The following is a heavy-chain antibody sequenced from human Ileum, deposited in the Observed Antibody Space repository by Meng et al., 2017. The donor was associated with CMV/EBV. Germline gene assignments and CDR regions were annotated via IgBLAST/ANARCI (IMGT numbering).Heavy chain of an antibody. J-gene: IGHJ1*01. CDR1: GHANINCV. CDR2: SKQNGGLK. D-gene: IGHD4-11*01. V-gene: IGHV1-46*01. Sequence: DCGHANINCVMHWARQATGQGLEWRGKSKQNGGLKNYAQKFQGRGTLTRDTTTSTVYMEMSSRKSDDTAVYYCARSMPTSNWLKFWGQGTLVTVSS. CDR3: ARSMPTSNWLKF.